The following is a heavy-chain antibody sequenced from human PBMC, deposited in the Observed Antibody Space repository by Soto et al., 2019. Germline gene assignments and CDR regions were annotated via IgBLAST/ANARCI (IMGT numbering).Heavy chain of an antibody. Sequence: QVQFVQSGAEVKMPGASVKVSCKASGYTFTNYNVHWVRQAPGQGLEWMAIIYARGGSTSYAQNFQGRVTVTWDTSTSTGYLELNSLRSDDTAVYYCFRGGYDDYGKEGRYWGQGTLVTVSS. J-gene: IGHJ4*02. CDR1: GYTFTNYN. CDR2: IYARGGST. V-gene: IGHV1-46*01. D-gene: IGHD5-12*01. CDR3: FRGGYDDYGKEGRY.